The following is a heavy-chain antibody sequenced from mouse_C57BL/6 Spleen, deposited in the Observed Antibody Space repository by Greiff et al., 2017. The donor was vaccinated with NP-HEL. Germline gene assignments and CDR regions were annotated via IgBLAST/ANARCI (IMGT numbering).Heavy chain of an antibody. J-gene: IGHJ3*01. Sequence: QVQLQQSGAELARPGASVKLSCKASGYTFTSYGISWVKQRTGQGLEWIGEIYPRSGNTYYNEKFKGKATLTADKSSSTAYMELRSLTSEDSAVYYCAREEGLLGWFAYWGQGTLVTVSA. CDR2: IYPRSGNT. V-gene: IGHV1-81*01. CDR3: AREEGLLGWFAY. CDR1: GYTFTSYG. D-gene: IGHD2-3*01.